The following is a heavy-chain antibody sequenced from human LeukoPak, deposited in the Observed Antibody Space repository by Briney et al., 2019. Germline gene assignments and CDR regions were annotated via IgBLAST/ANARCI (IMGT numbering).Heavy chain of an antibody. CDR1: GGSISSTAYY. J-gene: IGHJ4*02. Sequence: SETLSLTCSVSGGSISSTAYYWGWIRQPPGKGLEWIGSIYYTGITYYNPSLKSRVTISLDTSRNQFSLKLNSVTAADTAVYYCASQKRITIFGVVPYYFEYWGQGILVTVSS. D-gene: IGHD3-3*01. CDR3: ASQKRITIFGVVPYYFEY. CDR2: IYYTGIT. V-gene: IGHV4-39*01.